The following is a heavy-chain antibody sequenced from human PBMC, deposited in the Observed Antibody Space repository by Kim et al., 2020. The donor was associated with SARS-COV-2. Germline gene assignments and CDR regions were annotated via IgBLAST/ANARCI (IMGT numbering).Heavy chain of an antibody. CDR2: INHSGST. J-gene: IGHJ5*02. V-gene: IGHV4-34*01. Sequence: SETLSLTCAVYGGSFSGYYWSWIRQPPGKGLEWIGEINHSGSTNYNPSLKSRVTISVDTSKNQFSLKLSSVTAADTAVYYCARVLVPRGWFDPWGQGTLVTVSS. CDR1: GGSFSGYY. D-gene: IGHD6-13*01. CDR3: ARVLVPRGWFDP.